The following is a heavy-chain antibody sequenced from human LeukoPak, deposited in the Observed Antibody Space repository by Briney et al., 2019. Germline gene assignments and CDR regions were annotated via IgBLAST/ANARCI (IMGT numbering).Heavy chain of an antibody. D-gene: IGHD2-2*01. CDR1: GGSISSSSYY. V-gene: IGHV4-39*07. CDR2: IYYSGST. Sequence: SETLSLTCTVSGGSISSSSYYWGWIRQPPGKGLEWIGSIYYSGSTYYNPSLKSRVTISVDTSKNQFSLKLSSVTAADTAVYYCARIVVVVVPAATYYYYYYMDVWGKGTTVTVSS. J-gene: IGHJ6*03. CDR3: ARIVVVVVPAATYYYYYYMDV.